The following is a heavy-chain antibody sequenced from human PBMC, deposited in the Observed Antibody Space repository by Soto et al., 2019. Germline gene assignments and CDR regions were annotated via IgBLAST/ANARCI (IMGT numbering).Heavy chain of an antibody. V-gene: IGHV4-31*01. CDR2: VYYNANT. CDR3: ARASSSWYFDY. CDR1: GGSVRRSVYY. Sequence: SETLSLTCTVSGGSVRRSVYYWSWIRQHPGKGLEWIGYVYYNANTYYNPSLKSQITISLDTSENQFSLKLISVTAADTAVYYCARASSSWYFDYWGQGTLVTVSS. J-gene: IGHJ4*02. D-gene: IGHD6-13*01.